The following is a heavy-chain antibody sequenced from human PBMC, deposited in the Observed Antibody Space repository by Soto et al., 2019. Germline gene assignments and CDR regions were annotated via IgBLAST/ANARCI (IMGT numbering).Heavy chain of an antibody. J-gene: IGHJ4*02. CDR3: ARITYYDFWSGYYFDY. D-gene: IGHD3-3*01. V-gene: IGHV3-7*01. CDR2: IKQDGSEK. CDR1: GFTFSSYW. Sequence: PGGSLRLSCAASGFTFSSYWMSWVRQAPGKGLEWVANIKQDGSEKYYVDSVKGRFTISRDNAKNSLYLQMNSLRAEDTAVYYCARITYYDFWSGYYFDYWGQGTLVTVSS.